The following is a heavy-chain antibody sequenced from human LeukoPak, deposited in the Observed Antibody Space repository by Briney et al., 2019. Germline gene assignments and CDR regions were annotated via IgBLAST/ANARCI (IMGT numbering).Heavy chain of an antibody. CDR1: GGSISSYY. J-gene: IGHJ5*02. D-gene: IGHD1-26*01. Sequence: SETLSLTCTVSGGSISSYYWSWVRQPPGKGLEWIGYIYYSGSTNYNPSLKSRVTISVDTSKNQFSLKLSSVTAADTAVYYCARASSLSGRYWNNWFDPWGQGTLVTVSS. V-gene: IGHV4-59*01. CDR3: ARASSLSGRYWNNWFDP. CDR2: IYYSGST.